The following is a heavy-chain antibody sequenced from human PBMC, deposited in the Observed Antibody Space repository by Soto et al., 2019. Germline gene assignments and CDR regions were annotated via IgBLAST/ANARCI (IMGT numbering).Heavy chain of an antibody. J-gene: IGHJ4*02. Sequence: GGSLRLSCAASGFTFSSYAMSWVRQAPGKGLEWVSALSGSGGSTYYADSVKGRFTISRDNSKNALYLQMNSLRAEDTAVYYCAKYKVDISSWFRPFDYWGQGTLVTVSS. CDR1: GFTFSSYA. CDR2: LSGSGGST. D-gene: IGHD6-13*01. CDR3: AKYKVDISSWFRPFDY. V-gene: IGHV3-23*01.